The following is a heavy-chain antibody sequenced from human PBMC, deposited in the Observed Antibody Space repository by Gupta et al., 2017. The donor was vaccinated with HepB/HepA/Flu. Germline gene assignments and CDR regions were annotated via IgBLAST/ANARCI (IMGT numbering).Heavy chain of an antibody. Sequence: SSAWSWIRQSPSRGLEWLGRTYYRSKWIHDYATSVKSRIIISPDTSSNQFSLQLSSATPEDTALYYCARNFDPSFDYWGPGILVTVSS. V-gene: IGHV6-1*01. CDR2: TYYRSKWIH. CDR1: SSA. CDR3: ARNFDPSFDY. J-gene: IGHJ4*02.